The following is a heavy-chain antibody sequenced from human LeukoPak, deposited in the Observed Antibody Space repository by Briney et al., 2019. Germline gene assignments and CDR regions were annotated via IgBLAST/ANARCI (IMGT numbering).Heavy chain of an antibody. CDR2: MSYNGGNT. CDR1: GFTFQNYA. J-gene: IGHJ1*01. CDR3: ARDPPFGSGWSQNHFAS. V-gene: IGHV3-30*07. Sequence: PGGSLRLSCAPSGFTFQNYAMHWVRQAPGKGLEWVSLMSYNGGNTYYADSVKGRFTISRDNSKDMLYLEMNSLTIDDTAVYYCARDPPFGSGWSQNHFASWGEGPLVSVSS. D-gene: IGHD6-19*01.